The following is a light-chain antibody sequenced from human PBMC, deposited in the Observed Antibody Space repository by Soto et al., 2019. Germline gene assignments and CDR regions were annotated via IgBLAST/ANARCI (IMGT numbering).Light chain of an antibody. CDR2: AAS. CDR3: QKYNSAHFLT. V-gene: IGKV1-27*01. CDR1: QGISNY. J-gene: IGKJ4*01. Sequence: DIPMTQSPSSLSASVGDRVTITCRASQGISNYLAWYQQKPGKVPTLLIYAASTLQSGVPSRFSGSGSGTDFTLTISSLQPEDVATYYCQKYNSAHFLTFGGGTKVEIK.